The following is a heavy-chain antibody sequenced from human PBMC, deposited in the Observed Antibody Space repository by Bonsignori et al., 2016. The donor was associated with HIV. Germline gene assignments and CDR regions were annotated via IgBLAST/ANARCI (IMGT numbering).Heavy chain of an antibody. CDR3: ARREVISDDFDV. CDR1: GYSISSGYY. V-gene: IGHV4-38-2*01. D-gene: IGHD2/OR15-2a*01. Sequence: SETLSLTCAVSGYSISSGYYWGWIRQPPGKGLEWIGNIYHTGSTYYKPSLKSRVTISVDTSKNQFSLRLSSVTAADTAVYYCARREVISDDFDVWGQGTMVTVSS. J-gene: IGHJ3*01. CDR2: IYHTGST.